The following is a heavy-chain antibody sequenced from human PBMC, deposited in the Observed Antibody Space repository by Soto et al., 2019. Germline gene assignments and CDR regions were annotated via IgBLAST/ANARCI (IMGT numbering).Heavy chain of an antibody. CDR2: IYYSGST. J-gene: IGHJ6*02. Sequence: QVQLQESGPGLVKPSQTLSLTCTVSGGSISSGDYYWSWIRQPPGKGLEWIGYIYYSGSTYYNPSLKSRVTTSVDTSKNQFSLKLSSVTAADTAVYYCARAQYSSSEAYCYYGMDVWGQGTTVTVSS. D-gene: IGHD6-6*01. CDR1: GGSISSGDYY. V-gene: IGHV4-30-4*01. CDR3: ARAQYSSSEAYCYYGMDV.